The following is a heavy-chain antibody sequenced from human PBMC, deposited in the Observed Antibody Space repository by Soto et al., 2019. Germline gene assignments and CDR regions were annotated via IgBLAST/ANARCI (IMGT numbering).Heavy chain of an antibody. CDR1: GGSVSSGSYY. D-gene: IGHD5-18*01. CDR2: IYYSGST. V-gene: IGHV4-61*01. CDR3: ARLSAYTFDP. Sequence: PSETLSLTCTVSGGSVSSGSYYWSWIRQPPGKGLEWIGYIYYSGSTHYNPPLKSRVTISIDTSKNQFSLRLSSVTAADTAVYYCARLSAYTFDPWGQGTLVTVSS. J-gene: IGHJ5*02.